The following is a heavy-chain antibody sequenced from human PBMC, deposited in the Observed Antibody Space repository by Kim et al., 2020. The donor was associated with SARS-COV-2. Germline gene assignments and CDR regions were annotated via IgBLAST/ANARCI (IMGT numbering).Heavy chain of an antibody. CDR1: GFTFSSYS. CDR2: ISSTSSTI. CDR3: ARAWGLAAPFDY. D-gene: IGHD6-13*01. V-gene: IGHV3-48*02. J-gene: IGHJ4*02. Sequence: GGSLRLSCTASGFTFSSYSMNWVRQAPGKGLDWVSYISSTSSTIYYADSVKGRFTISRDNAKNSLYLQMNSLRDEDTAVYYCARAWGLAAPFDYWGQGTLGTVSS.